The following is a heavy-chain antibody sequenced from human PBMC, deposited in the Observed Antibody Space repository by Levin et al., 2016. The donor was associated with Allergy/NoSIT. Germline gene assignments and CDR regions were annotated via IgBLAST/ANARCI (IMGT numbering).Heavy chain of an antibody. Sequence: SETLSLTCTVSGGSITDYYWSWIRQPPGKGLEWIGYISFSGNTNYNPSLKSRVTISIDTSKNQFSLRLNSVTAADTAVYYCARLTVAHDYWGQGTLVTVSS. D-gene: IGHD5-12*01. J-gene: IGHJ4*02. CDR3: ARLTVAHDY. CDR1: GGSITDYY. CDR2: ISFSGNT. V-gene: IGHV4-59*01.